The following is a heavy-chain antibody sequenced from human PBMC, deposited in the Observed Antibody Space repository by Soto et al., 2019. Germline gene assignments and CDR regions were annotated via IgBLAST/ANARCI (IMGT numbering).Heavy chain of an antibody. Sequence: GGSLRLSCAASGFTFSNAWMSWVRQAPGKGLEWVGRIKSKTDGGTTDYAAPVKGRFTISREDSKNTLYLQRNSLKTEDTAVYYCTTVPDQGMIGYSGYDFPLGPHYYYYYMDVWGKGTTVTVSS. CDR1: GFTFSNAW. V-gene: IGHV3-15*01. CDR3: TTVPDQGMIGYSGYDFPLGPHYYYYYMDV. J-gene: IGHJ6*03. D-gene: IGHD5-12*01. CDR2: IKSKTDGGTT.